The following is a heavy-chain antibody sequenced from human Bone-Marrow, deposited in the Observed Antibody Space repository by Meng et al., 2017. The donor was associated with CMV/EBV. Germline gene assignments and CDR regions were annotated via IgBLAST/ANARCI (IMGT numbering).Heavy chain of an antibody. D-gene: IGHD1-26*01. V-gene: IGHV3-21*01. CDR1: GFTFSSYS. CDR3: ARESEGGIDYYYYGMDV. J-gene: IGHJ6*02. Sequence: GESLKISCAASGFTFSSYSMNWVRQAPGKGLEWVSSISSSSSYIYYADSVKGRFTISRDNAKNSLYLQMNSLRAEDTAVYYCARESEGGIDYYYYGMDVWGQGTTVTVSS. CDR2: ISSSSSYI.